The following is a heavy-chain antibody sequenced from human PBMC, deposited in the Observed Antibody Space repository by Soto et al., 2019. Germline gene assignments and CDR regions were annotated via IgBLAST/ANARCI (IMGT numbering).Heavy chain of an antibody. J-gene: IGHJ4*02. Sequence: SVKGSCKASGGTFSSYAISWGRQAPGQGLEWMGGIIPIFGTANYAQKFQGRVTITADKSTSTAYMELSSLRSEDTAVYYCARAGNYYDSRRLDYWGQGTLVTVSS. V-gene: IGHV1-69*06. CDR1: GGTFSSYA. CDR3: ARAGNYYDSRRLDY. CDR2: IIPIFGTA. D-gene: IGHD3-22*01.